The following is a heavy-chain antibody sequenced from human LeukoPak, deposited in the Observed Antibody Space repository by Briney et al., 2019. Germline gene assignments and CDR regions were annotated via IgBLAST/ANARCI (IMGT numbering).Heavy chain of an antibody. CDR1: GFTLNGYY. CDR3: AGGYGSGSFSA. D-gene: IGHD3-10*01. CDR2: IIYSGTS. V-gene: IGHV3-11*01. J-gene: IGHJ5*02. Sequence: GGSLRLSCAASGFTLNGYYMSWIRQAPGKGLELIAYIIYSGTSYADSVKGRFTISRDNAESSLYLQMNSLRVEDTALYYCAGGYGSGSFSAWGQGTLVTVSS.